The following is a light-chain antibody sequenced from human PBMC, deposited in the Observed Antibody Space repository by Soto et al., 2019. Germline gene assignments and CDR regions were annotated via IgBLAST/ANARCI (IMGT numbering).Light chain of an antibody. Sequence: QSALTQPPSVSAAPGQKVTISCSGSSSNIGNNYVSRYQQLPGTAPKLLIYGNSNRPSGVPDRFSGSKSGTSASLAITGLQAEDEADYYCQSYDSSLSGYVFGTGTKVTVL. CDR1: SSNIGNNY. V-gene: IGLV1-40*01. CDR3: QSYDSSLSGYV. J-gene: IGLJ1*01. CDR2: GNS.